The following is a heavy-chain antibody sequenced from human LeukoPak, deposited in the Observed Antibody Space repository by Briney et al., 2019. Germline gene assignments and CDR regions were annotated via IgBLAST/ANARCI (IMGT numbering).Heavy chain of an antibody. D-gene: IGHD1-26*01. CDR3: ARDDKWAFDY. CDR2: ISSTNAI. J-gene: IGHJ4*02. V-gene: IGHV3-69-1*02. CDR1: GFAFGIYV. Sequence: PGGSLRLSCSASGFAFGIYVLNWFRHTPGKGLEWLSYISSTNAIYYADSVKGRFTISRDNAKESLYLQMNSLRAEDTAVYYCARDDKWAFDYWGQGTLVTVSS.